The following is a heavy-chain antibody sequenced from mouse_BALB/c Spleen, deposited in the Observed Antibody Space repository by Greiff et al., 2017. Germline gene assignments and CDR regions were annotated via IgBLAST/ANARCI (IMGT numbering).Heavy chain of an antibody. CDR1: GYTFTDYE. CDR3: ANGNYVYYFDY. V-gene: IGHV1-15*01. CDR2: IDPETGGT. J-gene: IGHJ2*01. Sequence: VQLQESGAGLVRPGASVTLSCTASGYTFTDYEMHWVKQTPVHGLEWIGAIDPETGGTDYNQKFKGKATLTADKSSSTAYMELRSLTSEDSAVYYCANGNYVYYFDYWGQGTTVTVSA. D-gene: IGHD2-1*01.